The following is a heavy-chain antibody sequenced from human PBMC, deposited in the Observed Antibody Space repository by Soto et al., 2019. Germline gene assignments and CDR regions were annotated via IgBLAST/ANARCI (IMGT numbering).Heavy chain of an antibody. CDR3: ARHLGYDSSGYYRNYFDP. V-gene: IGHV4-59*08. D-gene: IGHD3-22*01. CDR1: GGSISSYY. J-gene: IGHJ5*02. Sequence: QVQLQESGPGLVKPSETLSLTCTVSGGSISSYYWSWIRQPPGKGLEWIGYIYYSGSTNYNPSLKSRVTISVDTSNNQFSLKLTSVTAADTAVYYCARHLGYDSSGYYRNYFDPWGQGTLVTVSS. CDR2: IYYSGST.